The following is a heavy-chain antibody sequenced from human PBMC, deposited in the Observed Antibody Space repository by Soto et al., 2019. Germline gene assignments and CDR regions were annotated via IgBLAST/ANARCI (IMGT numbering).Heavy chain of an antibody. Sequence: QEELVQSGAEVKKPGSSVNVSCKASGGTFASYSITWLRQAPGQRLEWMGEIIPLMRTVNYAQKFQDRVTITGDRATLTVYMALNSLRAADTAVYYCARDPVDLFGYLDVWGQGITVTVAS. CDR1: GGTFASYS. D-gene: IGHD2-21*01. CDR3: ARDPVDLFGYLDV. J-gene: IGHJ6*02. V-gene: IGHV1-69*06. CDR2: IIPLMRTV.